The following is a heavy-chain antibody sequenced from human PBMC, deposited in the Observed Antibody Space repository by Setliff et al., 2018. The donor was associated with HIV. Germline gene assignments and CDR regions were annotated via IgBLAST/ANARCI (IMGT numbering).Heavy chain of an antibody. CDR2: MNHRGVI. D-gene: IGHD3-10*01. CDR3: ARDLAWPGYFDY. Sequence: PSETLSLTCTVYGGSFSGYYWTWIRQPPGKGLEFIGEMNHRGVIKYLSSLKSRVTMAVDTSKKQFSLKLKSVTAADTAVYYCARDLAWPGYFDYWGQGTLVTVSS. V-gene: IGHV4-34*01. J-gene: IGHJ4*02. CDR1: GGSFSGYY.